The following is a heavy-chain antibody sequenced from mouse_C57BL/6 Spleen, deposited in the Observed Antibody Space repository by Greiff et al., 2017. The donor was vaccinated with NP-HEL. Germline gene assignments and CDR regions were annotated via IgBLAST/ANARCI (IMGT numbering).Heavy chain of an antibody. CDR2: IDPENGDT. V-gene: IGHV14-4*01. CDR1: GFNIKDDY. CDR3: TPNYTRY. D-gene: IGHD2-12*01. J-gene: IGHJ3*01. Sequence: VQLKQSGAELVRPGASVKLSCTASGFNIKDDYMHWVKQRPEQGLEWIGWIDPENGDTEYASKFQGKATITAETSSNTAYLQLSSLTSEDTAVYYCTPNYTRYWGQGTLVTVSA.